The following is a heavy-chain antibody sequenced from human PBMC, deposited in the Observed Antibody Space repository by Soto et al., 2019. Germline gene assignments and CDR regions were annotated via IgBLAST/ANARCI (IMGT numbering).Heavy chain of an antibody. Sequence: QVQLQESGPGLVKPSETLSLTCAVSGASISSRTWWTWVRQSPGKGLEWIGEMYHNGGSNYNPSLKSRVAISTDTSKHQFSPTLTSVTAADTAMYYCTCCGHDYKIDNWGQGSLVTVSS. D-gene: IGHD2-21*01. CDR1: GASISSRTW. J-gene: IGHJ4*02. V-gene: IGHV4-4*02. CDR3: TCCGHDYKIDN. CDR2: MYHNGGS.